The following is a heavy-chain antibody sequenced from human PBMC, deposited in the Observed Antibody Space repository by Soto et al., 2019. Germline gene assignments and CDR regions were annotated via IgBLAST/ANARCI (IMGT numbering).Heavy chain of an antibody. J-gene: IGHJ4*02. V-gene: IGHV1-18*04. CDR2: ISAYNGNT. CDR1: GYTFTSYG. CDR3: ARDALTYCGGDCYSDC. D-gene: IGHD2-21*02. Sequence: ASVKVSCKASGYTFTSYGISWVRQAPGQGLEWMGWISAYNGNTNYAQKLQGRVIMTTDTSTSTAYMELRSLRSDDTAVYYCARDALTYCGGDCYSDCWGQGTLVTVSS.